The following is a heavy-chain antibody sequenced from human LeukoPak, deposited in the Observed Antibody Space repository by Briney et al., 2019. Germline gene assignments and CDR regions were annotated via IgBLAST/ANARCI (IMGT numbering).Heavy chain of an antibody. CDR2: TTGPGDNT. Sequence: GGSLRLSCAASGFFFSDSAMAWVRQAPGKGLEWVSTTTGPGDNTHYADSVKGRFSISRDNSKNTLYLQMDSLRGEDTAVYYCAKDFRIGYSAHFDYWGQGALVTVSS. V-gene: IGHV3-23*01. J-gene: IGHJ4*02. D-gene: IGHD2-21*01. CDR3: AKDFRIGYSAHFDY. CDR1: GFFFSDSA.